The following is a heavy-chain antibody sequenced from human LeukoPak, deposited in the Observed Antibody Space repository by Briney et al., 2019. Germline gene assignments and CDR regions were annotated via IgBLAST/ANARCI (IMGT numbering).Heavy chain of an antibody. CDR2: IRGSGDTT. CDR3: AKDPGGADQGAFDI. V-gene: IGHV3-23*01. CDR1: GLTFSNYA. D-gene: IGHD3-16*01. Sequence: PGGSLRLSCAASGLTFSNYAMSWVRQAPGKGLEWVSAIRGSGDTTYYADSVKGRFTISRDNSKNTLYLQMNSLRAEDTAVYYCAKDPGGADQGAFDIWGQGTMVTVSS. J-gene: IGHJ3*02.